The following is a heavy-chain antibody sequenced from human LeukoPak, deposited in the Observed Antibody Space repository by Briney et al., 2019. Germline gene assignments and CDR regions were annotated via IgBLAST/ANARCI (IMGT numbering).Heavy chain of an antibody. CDR1: GGTFTISA. CDR3: ARGYPTENKISSSPFCF. V-gene: IGHV1-69*04. D-gene: IGHD2/OR15-2a*01. CDR2: IIPILGIA. Sequence: VNVRLTSAGGTFTISANSMVWHAPGQGLEWMGRIIPILGIANYAQKFQGRVTITADKSTSTAYMELSSLRYEDTAVYYCARGYPTENKISSSPFCFWGQGTLVTVSS. J-gene: IGHJ4*02.